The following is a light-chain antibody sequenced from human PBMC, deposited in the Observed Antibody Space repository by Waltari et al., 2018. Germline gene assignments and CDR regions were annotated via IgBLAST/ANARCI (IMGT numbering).Light chain of an antibody. Sequence: QSVLTQPPSASGTPGQGVTISCSGSSPTIGSNYVYWYQQLPGTAPKLLIYRNDQRPSGVPARFSGSKSGTSASLDISGLRSEDEADYHCATWDDNLSHWVFGGGTKMTVL. CDR3: ATWDDNLSHWV. V-gene: IGLV1-47*01. CDR2: RND. J-gene: IGLJ3*02. CDR1: SPTIGSNY.